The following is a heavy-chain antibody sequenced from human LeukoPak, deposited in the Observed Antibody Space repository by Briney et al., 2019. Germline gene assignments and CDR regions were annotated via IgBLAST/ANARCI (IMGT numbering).Heavy chain of an antibody. D-gene: IGHD2-21*02. J-gene: IGHJ4*02. CDR3: AKARGFAVVTAIDS. Sequence: GGSLRLSCAASGFTFSTYAMNWVRQAPGKGLEWVSVISGRGDGTFYADSVKGRFSISRDTSKSTVSLQMNSLRAEDTAVYYCAKARGFAVVTAIDSWGQGTLVTVSS. V-gene: IGHV3-23*01. CDR1: GFTFSTYA. CDR2: ISGRGDGT.